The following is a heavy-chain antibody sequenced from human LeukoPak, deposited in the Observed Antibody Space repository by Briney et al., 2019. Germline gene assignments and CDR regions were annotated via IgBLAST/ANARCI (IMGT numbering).Heavy chain of an antibody. CDR1: GYTFTGYY. D-gene: IGHD3-9*01. CDR3: ARATVYYDILTGYYSDY. J-gene: IGHJ4*02. CDR2: INPNSGGT. Sequence: ASVKVSCKASGYTFTGYYMHWVRRAPGQGLGWMGWINPNSGGTNYAQKFQGRVTMTRDTSISTAYMELSRLRSDDTAVYYCARATVYYDILTGYYSDYWGQGTLVTVSS. V-gene: IGHV1-2*02.